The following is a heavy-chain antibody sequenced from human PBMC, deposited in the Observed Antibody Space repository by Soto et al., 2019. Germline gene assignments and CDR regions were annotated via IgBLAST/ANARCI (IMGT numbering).Heavy chain of an antibody. CDR3: AKDSNKYSSSLRGRYFDY. Sequence: EVQLVESGGGLVQPGGSLRLSCEVSGFTFSSYWMHWVRQAPGKGLVWVSRINTDGSSRTYADSVEGRFTISRDNAKNTLLLQMNSLGAEDTAVYYCAKDSNKYSSSLRGRYFDYWGQGIGVTVSS. V-gene: IGHV3-74*01. CDR1: GFTFSSYW. J-gene: IGHJ4*02. D-gene: IGHD4-4*01. CDR2: INTDGSSR.